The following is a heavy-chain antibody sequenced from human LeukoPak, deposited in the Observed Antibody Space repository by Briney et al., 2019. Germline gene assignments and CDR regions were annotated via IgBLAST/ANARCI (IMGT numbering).Heavy chain of an antibody. J-gene: IGHJ4*02. CDR3: ARGTGEGYTYGRYYFDY. CDR1: GYTFTGYY. D-gene: IGHD5-18*01. V-gene: IGHV1-2*02. CDR2: INPNSGVT. Sequence: ASVKVSCKATGYTFTGYYMHWVRQGPGQGLEWMGWINPNSGVTDYAQNFQGRVTMTRDTSISTAYVELSRLRSDDTAVYYCARGTGEGYTYGRYYFDYWGQGTLVTVSS.